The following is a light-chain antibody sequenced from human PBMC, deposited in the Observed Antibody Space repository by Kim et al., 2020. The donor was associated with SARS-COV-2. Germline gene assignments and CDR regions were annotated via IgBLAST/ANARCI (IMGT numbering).Light chain of an antibody. CDR3: QAWDSSTAWV. Sequence: SQGQSASITCSGDKLGEKYACWYQQKPGQSPVLVIYQDSKRPAGIPERFSGSNSGNTATLTISGTQAMDEADYYCQAWDSSTAWVVGGGTQLTVL. J-gene: IGLJ3*02. CDR2: QDS. CDR1: KLGEKY. V-gene: IGLV3-1*01.